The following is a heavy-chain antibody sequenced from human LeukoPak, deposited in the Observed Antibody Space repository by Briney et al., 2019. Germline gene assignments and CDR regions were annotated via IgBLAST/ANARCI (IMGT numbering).Heavy chain of an antibody. CDR1: GFTFSSFA. Sequence: GGSLRLSCAASGFTFSSFAMSWVRQAPGKGLEWVSTFSGSGGSTYYADSVKGRFSISRDNSKNTLYLQMNSLRAEDTAAYYCARSGLNRFDYWGQGTVVTVSS. CDR3: ARSGLNRFDY. J-gene: IGHJ4*02. D-gene: IGHD2-15*01. CDR2: FSGSGGST. V-gene: IGHV3-23*01.